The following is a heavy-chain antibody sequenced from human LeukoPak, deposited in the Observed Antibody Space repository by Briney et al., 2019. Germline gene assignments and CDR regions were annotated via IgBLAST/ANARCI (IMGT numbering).Heavy chain of an antibody. D-gene: IGHD1-26*01. J-gene: IGHJ3*02. V-gene: IGHV3-30-3*01. CDR1: GFTFSSYA. Sequence: GGSLRLSCAASGFTFSSYAMHWVRQAPGKGLEWVAVISYDGSNKYYADSVKGRFTISRDNSKNTLYLQMNSLRAEDTAVYYCARDGGSQGAFDIWGQGTMVTVSS. CDR2: ISYDGSNK. CDR3: ARDGGSQGAFDI.